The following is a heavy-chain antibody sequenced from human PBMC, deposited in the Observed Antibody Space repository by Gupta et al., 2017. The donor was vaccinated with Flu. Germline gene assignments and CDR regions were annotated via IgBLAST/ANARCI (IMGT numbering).Heavy chain of an antibody. Sequence: ASGFTFNSDGVSWMRQAPGQGFEWMGWFSAFTGSSNYAQKFQGRVTMTADTSTGTVYMELRSLSLDDTAVYYCARDTYPSLYPIDYWGQGTLVTVSS. CDR2: FSAFTGSS. J-gene: IGHJ4*02. D-gene: IGHD2-15*01. V-gene: IGHV1-18*04. CDR1: GFTFNSDG. CDR3: ARDTYPSLYPIDY.